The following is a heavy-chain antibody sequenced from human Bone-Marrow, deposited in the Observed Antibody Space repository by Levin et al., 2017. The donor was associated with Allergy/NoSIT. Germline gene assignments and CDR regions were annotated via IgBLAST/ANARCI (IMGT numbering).Heavy chain of an antibody. CDR2: ISSGRSVI. V-gene: IGHV3-48*02. CDR3: ARDLIADYSSRYYGMDV. CDR1: GFTFSRSS. Sequence: GESLKISCVASAGFTFSRSSMNWVRQAPGRGLEWISYISSGRSVIHYADSVKGRFTISRDNDRNSLYLQMNSLRDEDTAVYYCARDLIADYSSRYYGMDVWGQGTTVTVSS. J-gene: IGHJ6*02. D-gene: IGHD6-19*01.